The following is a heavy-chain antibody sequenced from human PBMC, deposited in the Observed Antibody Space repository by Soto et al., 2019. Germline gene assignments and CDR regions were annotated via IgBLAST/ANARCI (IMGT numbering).Heavy chain of an antibody. Sequence: PGGSLRLSCAASGFTFSSYGMHWVRQAPGKGLEWVAVISYDGSNKYYADSVKGRFTISRDNSKNTLYLQMNSLRAEDTAVYYCAKDAGYSSSWFNYYYGMDVWGQGTTVTVSS. CDR2: ISYDGSNK. CDR1: GFTFSSYG. D-gene: IGHD6-13*01. V-gene: IGHV3-30*18. J-gene: IGHJ6*02. CDR3: AKDAGYSSSWFNYYYGMDV.